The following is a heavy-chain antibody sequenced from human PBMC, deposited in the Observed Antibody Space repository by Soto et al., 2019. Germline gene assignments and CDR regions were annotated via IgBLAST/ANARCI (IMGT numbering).Heavy chain of an antibody. D-gene: IGHD6-25*01. CDR1: GGTFSSYA. V-gene: IGHV1-69*13. CDR2: IIPIFGTA. CDR3: ARRKERSGPHYFDY. J-gene: IGHJ4*02. Sequence: ASVKVSCKASGGTFSSYAISWVRQAPGQGLEWMGGIIPIFGTANYAQKFQGRVTITADESTSTAYMELSSLRSEDTAVYYCARRKERSGPHYFDYWGQGSQVTV.